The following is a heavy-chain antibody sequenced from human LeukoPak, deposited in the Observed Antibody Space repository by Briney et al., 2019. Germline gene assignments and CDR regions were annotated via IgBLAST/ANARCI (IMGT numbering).Heavy chain of an antibody. V-gene: IGHV4-34*01. D-gene: IGHD6-13*01. CDR3: ARQGRQQLVRGRFDY. J-gene: IGHJ4*02. CDR2: INHSGST. Sequence: SETLSLTCAVYGGSFSGYYWSWIRQPPGKGLEWIGEINHSGSTNYNPSLKSRVTISVDTSKNQFSLKLSSVTAADTAVYYCARQGRQQLVRGRFDYWGQGTLVTVSS. CDR1: GGSFSGYY.